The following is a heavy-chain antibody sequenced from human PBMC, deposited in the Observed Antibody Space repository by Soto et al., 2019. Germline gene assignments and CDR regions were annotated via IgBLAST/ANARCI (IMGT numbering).Heavy chain of an antibody. D-gene: IGHD3-3*01. J-gene: IGHJ4*02. CDR1: GFTFNMYW. CDR2: INDDGTFT. Sequence: EVQLVESGGGVIQPGGSLRLSCTASGFTFNMYWMHWVRQVAGKGLVWVSRINDDGTFTDYADSVEGRFTVSRDDAKKTLYLQMNSLRAEDTAVYYCATGRGGRSEDWGQGTLVTVSS. CDR3: ATGRGGRSED. V-gene: IGHV3-74*01.